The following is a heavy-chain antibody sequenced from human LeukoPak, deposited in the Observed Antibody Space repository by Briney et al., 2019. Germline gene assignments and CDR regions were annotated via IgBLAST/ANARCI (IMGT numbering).Heavy chain of an antibody. D-gene: IGHD1-14*01. CDR3: VSGTIYHGI. CDR2: IKQDGSEK. V-gene: IGHV3-7*05. CDR1: GFTFSNYW. Sequence: GGSLRLSCAASGFTFSNYWMSWVRQAPGKGLEWVANIKQDGSEKYYVDSVKGRFTISRDNAKNSLYLQMNSLRAEDTAVYYCVSGTIYHGIRGQGTLVTVSS. J-gene: IGHJ4*02.